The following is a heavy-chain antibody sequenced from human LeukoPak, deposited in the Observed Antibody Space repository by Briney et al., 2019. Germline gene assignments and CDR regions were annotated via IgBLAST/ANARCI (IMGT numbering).Heavy chain of an antibody. CDR3: AKMPVSYSSGWSNFDY. J-gene: IGHJ4*02. CDR1: GFTFSGYA. CDR2: ISGSAAST. V-gene: IGHV3-23*01. D-gene: IGHD6-19*01. Sequence: PGGSLRLSCAASGFTFSGYAMSWVRQAPGKGLEWVPGISGSAASTYYADSVKGRFTISRDNSKNTLYLQMNSLRAEDTAVYYCAKMPVSYSSGWSNFDYWGQGTLVTVSS.